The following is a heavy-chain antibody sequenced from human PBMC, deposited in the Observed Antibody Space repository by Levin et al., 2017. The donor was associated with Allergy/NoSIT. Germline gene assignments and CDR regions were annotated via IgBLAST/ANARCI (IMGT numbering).Heavy chain of an antibody. Sequence: SQTLSLPCTVSGGSISSSYWSWIRQPPGKGLEWIGYIYYSGSTNYNPSLKSRVTISVDTSKNQFSLKLSSVTAADTAVYYCARHDGAGYCSSTSCYFFDYWGQGTLVTVSS. V-gene: IGHV4-59*08. CDR2: IYYSGST. CDR3: ARHDGAGYCSSTSCYFFDY. J-gene: IGHJ4*02. CDR1: GGSISSSY. D-gene: IGHD2-2*03.